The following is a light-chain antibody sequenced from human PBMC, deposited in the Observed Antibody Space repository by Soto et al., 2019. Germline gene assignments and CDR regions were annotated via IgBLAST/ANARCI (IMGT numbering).Light chain of an antibody. CDR2: AAS. V-gene: IGKV1-9*01. Sequence: DIQLTQSPSFLSASVGDRVTITCRASQGISSYLAWYQQKPGKAPKLLIYAASTLQSGVPSRFSGSGSGTEFTLTISSLKPEDFATYYCQQLGAFGPGTKVDIK. CDR1: QGISSY. CDR3: QQLGA. J-gene: IGKJ3*01.